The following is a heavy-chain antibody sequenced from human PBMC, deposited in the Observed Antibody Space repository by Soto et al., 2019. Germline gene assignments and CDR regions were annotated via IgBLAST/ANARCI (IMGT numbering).Heavy chain of an antibody. Sequence: EVQLVETGGDLMQPGGSLLLSCVASGFTVGSTPRSWVRQAPGKGLEWVAGVFTCRTTSYADSVKGRFIISRDRTKNTVNLHLKSLRVEDTAVYYCVRDNPRPTVTGKNYYYGMAVWGQGTTVTVSS. D-gene: IGHD4-4*01. J-gene: IGHJ6*02. CDR3: VRDNPRPTVTGKNYYYGMAV. CDR2: VFTCRTT. V-gene: IGHV3-53*02. CDR1: GFTVGSTP.